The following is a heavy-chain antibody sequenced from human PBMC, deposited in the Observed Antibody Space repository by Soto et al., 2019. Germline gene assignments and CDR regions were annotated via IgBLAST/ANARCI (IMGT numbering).Heavy chain of an antibody. J-gene: IGHJ4*02. CDR1: GFTFSSYG. CDR3: AKDSWNWGADY. D-gene: IGHD7-27*01. Sequence: GGSLRLSCAASGFTFSSYGMHWVRQAPGKGLEWVAVISYDGSNKYYADSVKGRFTISRDNSKNTLYLRMNSLRAEDTAVYYCAKDSWNWGADYWGQGTLVTVSS. CDR2: ISYDGSNK. V-gene: IGHV3-30*18.